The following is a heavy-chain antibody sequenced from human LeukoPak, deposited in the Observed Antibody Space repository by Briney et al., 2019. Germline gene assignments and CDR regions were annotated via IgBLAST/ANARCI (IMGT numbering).Heavy chain of an antibody. CDR2: IIPIFGTA. CDR3: AKDSGLRWFGENYYYMDV. CDR1: GGTFSSYA. D-gene: IGHD3-10*01. J-gene: IGHJ6*03. Sequence: ASVKVSCKASGGTFSSYAISWVRQAPGQGLEWMGGIIPIFGTANYAQKFQGRVTITADESTSTAYMEPSSLRSEDTAVYYCAKDSGLRWFGENYYYMDVWGKGTTVTISS. V-gene: IGHV1-69*13.